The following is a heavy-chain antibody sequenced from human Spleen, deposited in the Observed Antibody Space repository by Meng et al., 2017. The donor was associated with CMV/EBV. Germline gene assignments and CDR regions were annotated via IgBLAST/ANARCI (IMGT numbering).Heavy chain of an antibody. J-gene: IGHJ4*02. CDR2: IFHTGST. CDR1: GASISSGSYY. V-gene: IGHV4-39*07. D-gene: IGHD5-18*01. CDR3: ARDRPVTHIGDYFDY. Sequence: SETLSLTCKVSGASISSGSYYWGWIRQPPGKGLEWIGSIFHTGSTYYNPSLESRVTISVATSRNQISLNLNSVTAADTAKYYCARDRPVTHIGDYFDYWGQGKLVTVSS.